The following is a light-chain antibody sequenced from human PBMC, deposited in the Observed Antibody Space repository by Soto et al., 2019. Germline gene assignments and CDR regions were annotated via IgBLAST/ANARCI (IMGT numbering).Light chain of an antibody. CDR3: QQYSSSPLT. V-gene: IGKV3-20*01. J-gene: IGKJ4*01. Sequence: EIVLTQSPVTLCLSPGERATLSCRTSQSVRSSHLAWYQQKPGQAPRLLIYGASSRATGIPDRFSGSGSGTDFTLTISRLEPEDFAVYHCQQYSSSPLTFGGGTKVDI. CDR2: GAS. CDR1: QSVRSSH.